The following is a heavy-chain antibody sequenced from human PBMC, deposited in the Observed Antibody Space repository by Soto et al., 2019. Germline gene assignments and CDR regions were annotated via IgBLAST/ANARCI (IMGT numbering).Heavy chain of an antibody. CDR3: VRRHVSATGIDWFDP. Sequence: XSVKVSCKASGYSFTSYGIHWVRQAPGQRLEWMGWINAANGDTKYSPKFQGRVTITRDTSASTAYMELSSLRSEDTAVYYCVRRHVSATGIDWFDPWGQGTLVTVSS. J-gene: IGHJ5*02. CDR1: GYSFTSYG. CDR2: INAANGDT. D-gene: IGHD6-13*01. V-gene: IGHV1-3*01.